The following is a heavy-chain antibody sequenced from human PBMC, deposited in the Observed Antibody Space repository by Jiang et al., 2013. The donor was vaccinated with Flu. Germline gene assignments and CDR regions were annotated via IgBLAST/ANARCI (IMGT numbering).Heavy chain of an antibody. V-gene: IGHV4-39*01. J-gene: IGHJ6*04. CDR1: GGSISSSSYY. CDR3: ARLLGYSYVYYYYGMDV. Sequence: LLKPSETLSLTCTVSGGSISSSSYYWGWIRQPPGKGLEWIGSIYYSGSTYYNPSLKSRVTISVDTSKNQFSLKLSSVTAADTAVYYCARLLGYSYVYYYYGMDVWGKGTTVTVSS. CDR2: IYYSGST. D-gene: IGHD5-18*01.